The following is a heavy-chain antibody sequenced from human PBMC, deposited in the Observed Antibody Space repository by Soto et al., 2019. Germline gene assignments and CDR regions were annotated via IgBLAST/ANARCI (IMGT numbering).Heavy chain of an antibody. CDR1: GFSLSNGKVG. V-gene: IGHV2-26*01. D-gene: IGHD6-19*01. Sequence: ESGPTLVNPTETLTLTRTVSGFSLSNGKVGVSWIRQPPGKALEWLAHIFSNDEKSYRTSLKSRLTISEDTSKSQVVLTMTNVDPVDTATYYCARILFGRSVAGGYFYMDVWGKGTTVTVSS. J-gene: IGHJ6*03. CDR2: IFSNDEK. CDR3: ARILFGRSVAGGYFYMDV.